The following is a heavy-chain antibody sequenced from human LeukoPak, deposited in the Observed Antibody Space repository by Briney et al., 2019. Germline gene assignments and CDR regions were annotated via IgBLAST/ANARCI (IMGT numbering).Heavy chain of an antibody. CDR2: ISSNGGST. J-gene: IGHJ4*02. D-gene: IGHD5-24*01. CDR3: VKDSRRWLQNGGYFDY. Sequence: GGSLRLSCSASGFTFSSYAMHWVRQAPGKGLEYVSAISSNGGSTYSADSVKGRFTISRDNSKNTLYLQMSSLRAEDTAVYYCVKDSRRWLQNGGYFDYWGQGTLVTVSS. CDR1: GFTFSSYA. V-gene: IGHV3-64D*09.